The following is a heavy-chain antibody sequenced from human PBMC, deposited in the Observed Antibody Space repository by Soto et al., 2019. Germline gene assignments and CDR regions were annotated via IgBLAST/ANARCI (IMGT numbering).Heavy chain of an antibody. CDR2: ISSSSSYI. V-gene: IGHV3-21*01. D-gene: IGHD6-19*01. CDR3: ARTLIAVAGIRTEYYYYYGMDV. J-gene: IGHJ6*02. CDR1: GFTFSSYS. Sequence: GGSLRLSCAASGFTFSSYSMNWVRQAPGKGLEWVSSISSSSSYIYYADSVKGRFTISRDNAKNSLYLQMNSLRAEDTAVYYCARTLIAVAGIRTEYYYYYGMDVWGQGTKVTVSS.